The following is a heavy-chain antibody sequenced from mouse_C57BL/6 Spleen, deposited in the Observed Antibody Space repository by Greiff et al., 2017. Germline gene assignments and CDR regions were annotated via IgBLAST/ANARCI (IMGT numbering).Heavy chain of an antibody. CDR3: ARVTTVVEAYAMDY. V-gene: IGHV1-39*01. Sequence: EVQLQQSGPELVKPGASVKISCKASGYSFTDYNMNWVQQSNGKSLEWIGVINPNYGTTSYNQKFKGKATLTVDQSSSTAYMQLNSLTSEDAAVYCCARVTTVVEAYAMDYWGQGTSVTVSS. J-gene: IGHJ4*01. D-gene: IGHD1-1*01. CDR2: INPNYGTT. CDR1: GYSFTDYN.